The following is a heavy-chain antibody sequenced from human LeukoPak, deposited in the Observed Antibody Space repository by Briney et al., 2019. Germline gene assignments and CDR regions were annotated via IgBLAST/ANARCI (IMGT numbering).Heavy chain of an antibody. Sequence: SGGSLRLSCAASGFTFSSYWMSWVRQAPGKGLEWVAFIRYDGSNKYYADSVKGRFTISRDNSKNTLYLQMNSLRAEDTAVYYCASADPTTVTTFDYYYMDVWGKGTTVTISS. J-gene: IGHJ6*03. D-gene: IGHD4-17*01. CDR2: IRYDGSNK. CDR1: GFTFSSYW. CDR3: ASADPTTVTTFDYYYMDV. V-gene: IGHV3-30*02.